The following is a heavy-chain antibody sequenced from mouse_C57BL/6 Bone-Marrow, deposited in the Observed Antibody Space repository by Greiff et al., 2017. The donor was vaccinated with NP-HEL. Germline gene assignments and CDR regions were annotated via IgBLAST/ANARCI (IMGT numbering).Heavy chain of an antibody. D-gene: IGHD2-1*01. J-gene: IGHJ4*01. V-gene: IGHV1-81*01. CDR2: IYPRSGNT. CDR1: GYTFTSYG. CDR3: ARERIYYGNHYAMDY. Sequence: VQLQQSGAELARPGASVKLSCKASGYTFTSYGISWVKQRTGQGLEWIGEIYPRSGNTYYNEKFKGKATLTADKSSSTAYMELRSLTSEDSAVYFCARERIYYGNHYAMDYWGQGTSVTVSS.